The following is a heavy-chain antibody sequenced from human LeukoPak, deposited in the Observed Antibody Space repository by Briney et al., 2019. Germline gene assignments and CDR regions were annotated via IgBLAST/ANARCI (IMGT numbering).Heavy chain of an antibody. V-gene: IGHV3-23*01. CDR1: GFTFSSYA. J-gene: IGHJ4*02. D-gene: IGHD6-13*01. CDR3: AKDSAAAGTSYFDY. Sequence: PGGSLRLSCAASGFTFSSYAMSWVRQAPGKGLEWVSAISGSGGSTYYADSVKGRSTISRDNSKNTLYLQMNSLRAEDTAVYYCAKDSAAAGTSYFDYWGQGTLVTVSS. CDR2: ISGSGGST.